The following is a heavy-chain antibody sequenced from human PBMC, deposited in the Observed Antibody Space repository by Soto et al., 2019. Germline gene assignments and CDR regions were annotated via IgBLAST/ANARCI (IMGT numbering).Heavy chain of an antibody. D-gene: IGHD3-22*01. J-gene: IGHJ4*02. CDR3: AKSNRGAYDTPDF. V-gene: IGHV3-30*18. CDR2: ISYDGRNK. Sequence: LRLSCAASGFSLNDYGMHWVRQPPGKGLEWVADISYDGRNKYYTDSVRGRFTISRDISKGTLYLQMNSLRPEDTAVYYCAKSNRGAYDTPDFWGQGTPVTVSS. CDR1: GFSLNDYG.